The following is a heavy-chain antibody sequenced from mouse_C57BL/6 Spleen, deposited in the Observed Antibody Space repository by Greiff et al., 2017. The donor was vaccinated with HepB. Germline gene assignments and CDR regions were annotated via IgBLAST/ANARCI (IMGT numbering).Heavy chain of an antibody. V-gene: IGHV2-9*01. J-gene: IGHJ4*01. Sequence: VQLVESGPGLVAPSQSLSITCTVSGFSLTCYGVDWVRQPPGTGLEWLGVIWGGGSTNYNSALMSRLSISKDNSKSQVFLKMNSLQTDDTAMYYCARQGYAMDDWGQGTSVTDSS. CDR1: GFSLTCYG. CDR2: IWGGGST. CDR3: ARQGYAMDD.